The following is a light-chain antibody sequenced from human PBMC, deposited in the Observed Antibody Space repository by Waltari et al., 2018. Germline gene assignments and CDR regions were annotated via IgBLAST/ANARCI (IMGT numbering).Light chain of an antibody. J-gene: IGLJ2*01. Sequence: QSALIQPASVSGSPGQSIPIPCPASRRHIGCYDFVSWYQHRPVKAPQLRISDVSRRPSAVSNRFSGSKSGNRASLTISGRRPEDEADYYCSSYTSGSTHVIFGGGTKLTVL. CDR2: DVS. V-gene: IGLV2-14*03. CDR1: RRHIGCYDF. CDR3: SSYTSGSTHVI.